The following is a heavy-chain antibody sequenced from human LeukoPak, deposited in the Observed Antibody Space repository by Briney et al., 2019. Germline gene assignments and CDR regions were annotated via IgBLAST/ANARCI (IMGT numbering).Heavy chain of an antibody. Sequence: SVKVSCKASGGTFSSYAISWVRQAPGQGLEWMGGIIPIFGTANYAQKFQGRVTITAGKPTRTAYMELSSLRSEDTAVYYCARASGLGYSSGWYVSYYYYYMDVWGKGTTVTVSS. V-gene: IGHV1-69*06. CDR1: GGTFSSYA. J-gene: IGHJ6*03. CDR2: IIPIFGTA. D-gene: IGHD6-13*01. CDR3: ARASGLGYSSGWYVSYYYYYMDV.